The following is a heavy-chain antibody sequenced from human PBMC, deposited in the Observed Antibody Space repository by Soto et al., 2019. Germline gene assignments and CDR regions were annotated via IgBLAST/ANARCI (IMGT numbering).Heavy chain of an antibody. J-gene: IGHJ4*02. CDR1: GFTFDTAW. V-gene: IGHV3-15*01. Sequence: LRLSCAASGFTFDTAWLTWVRQAPGKGLEWVGRIKGKPDGGATDYAALVEGRFMISRDDSQNTVFLQMNSLKTDDTAVYYCTAGSPFNYWGPGTLVTVSS. CDR3: TAGSPFNY. CDR2: IKGKPDGGAT.